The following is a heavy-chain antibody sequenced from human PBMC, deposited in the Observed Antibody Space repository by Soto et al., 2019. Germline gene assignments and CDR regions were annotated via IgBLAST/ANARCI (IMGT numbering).Heavy chain of an antibody. Sequence: QLQLQESGPGLVKPSETLSLTCTVSGDSVTRSRYYWGWIRQPPGKGLEWIGGIYYSGSTYSNPSLKSRITISIDTSKNQFSLNMNSMTAADTAVYYCATEGGVVDANWFGPWGQGTLVTVSA. CDR2: IYYSGST. CDR1: GDSVTRSRYY. D-gene: IGHD3-22*01. CDR3: ATEGGVVDANWFGP. J-gene: IGHJ5*02. V-gene: IGHV4-39*02.